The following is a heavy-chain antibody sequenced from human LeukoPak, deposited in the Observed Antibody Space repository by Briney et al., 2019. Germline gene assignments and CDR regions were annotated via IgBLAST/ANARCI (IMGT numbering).Heavy chain of an antibody. CDR2: IYSGGST. CDR1: GFTVSSNY. Sequence: GGSLRLSCAALGFTVSSNYMSWVRQAPGKGLEWVSVIYSGGSTYYADSVKGRFTISRDNSKNTLYLQMNSLRAEDTAVYYCAREDSGGSADYWGQGTLVTVSS. CDR3: AREDSGGSADY. V-gene: IGHV3-66*01. D-gene: IGHD2-15*01. J-gene: IGHJ4*02.